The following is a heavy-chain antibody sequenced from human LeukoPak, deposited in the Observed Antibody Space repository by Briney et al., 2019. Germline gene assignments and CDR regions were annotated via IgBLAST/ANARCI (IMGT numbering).Heavy chain of an antibody. CDR1: GFTFSSYW. D-gene: IGHD5-18*01. V-gene: IGHV3-7*01. Sequence: GGSLRLSCAASGFTFSSYWMSWVRQAPGKGLEWVASIKQDGSEKYYVDSVKGRFTISRDNAKNSLYLQMNSLRAEDTAVYYCARDSSGYSYAVDYWGQGTLVTVSS. J-gene: IGHJ4*02. CDR2: IKQDGSEK. CDR3: ARDSSGYSYAVDY.